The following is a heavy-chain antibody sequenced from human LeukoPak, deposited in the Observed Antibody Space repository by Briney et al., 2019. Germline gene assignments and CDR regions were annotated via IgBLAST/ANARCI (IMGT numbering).Heavy chain of an antibody. J-gene: IGHJ4*02. CDR3: ARRRYSSSSGDDY. D-gene: IGHD6-6*01. Sequence: SETLSLTCAVYGGSFSGYYWSWIRQPPGKGLEWIGEINHSGSTNYNPSLKSRVTISVDTSKNQFSLKLSSVTAADTAVYYYARRRYSSSSGDDYWGQGTLVTVSP. CDR2: INHSGST. CDR1: GGSFSGYY. V-gene: IGHV4-34*01.